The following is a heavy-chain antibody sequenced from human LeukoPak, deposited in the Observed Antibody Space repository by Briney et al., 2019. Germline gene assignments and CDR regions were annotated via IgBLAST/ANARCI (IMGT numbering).Heavy chain of an antibody. CDR3: ARGPNYGSRTGFLDY. V-gene: IGHV3-7*03. D-gene: IGHD4-17*01. CDR2: IKQGGGER. J-gene: IGHJ4*02. Sequence: GSLRLSCEASGFTFSSHWMNWVRQAPGKGLEWVANIKQGGGERNYVDSVKGRFTVSRDDAKSSVFLQMNSLRAEDTAIYFCARGPNYGSRTGFLDYWGQGTLVTVSS. CDR1: GFTFSSHW.